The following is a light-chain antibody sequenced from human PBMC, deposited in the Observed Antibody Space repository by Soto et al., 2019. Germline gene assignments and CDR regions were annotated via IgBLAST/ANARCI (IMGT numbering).Light chain of an antibody. CDR2: GAS. CDR1: QSVSNNY. V-gene: IGKV3-20*01. CDR3: QQYGSSSIT. J-gene: IGKJ5*01. Sequence: EIVLTQSPGTLSLSPGERATLSCRASQSVSNNYLAWYQQKPGQAPRLLIYGASSRATGIPDRFSGSGSGTDFTLTISRLEPEDFAVYYCQQYGSSSITVGQGKRLEIK.